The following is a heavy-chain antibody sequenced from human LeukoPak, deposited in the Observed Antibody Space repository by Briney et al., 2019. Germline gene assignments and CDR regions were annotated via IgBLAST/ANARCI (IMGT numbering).Heavy chain of an antibody. Sequence: PGGSLRLSCAASGFTFSSYAMHWVRQAPGKGLEWVAVISYDGSNKYYADSVKGRFTISRDNSKNTLYLQMNSLRAEDTAVYYCARDLRWQSRDERFDYWGQGTLVTVSS. V-gene: IGHV3-30-3*01. J-gene: IGHJ4*02. D-gene: IGHD6-13*01. CDR2: ISYDGSNK. CDR3: ARDLRWQSRDERFDY. CDR1: GFTFSSYA.